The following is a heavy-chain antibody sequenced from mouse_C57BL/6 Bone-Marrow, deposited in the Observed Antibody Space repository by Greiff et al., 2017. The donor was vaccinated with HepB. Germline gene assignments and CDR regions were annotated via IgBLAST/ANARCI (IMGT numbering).Heavy chain of an antibody. CDR3: ARQYYYGSSYWYFDV. J-gene: IGHJ1*03. Sequence: VQLKESGPVLVKPGASVKMSCKASGYTFTDYYMNWVKQSHGKSLEWIGVINPYNGGTSYNQKFKGKATLTVDKSSSTAYMELNSLTSEDSAVYYCARQYYYGSSYWYFDVWGTGTTVTVSS. CDR1: GYTFTDYY. V-gene: IGHV1-19*01. D-gene: IGHD1-1*01. CDR2: INPYNGGT.